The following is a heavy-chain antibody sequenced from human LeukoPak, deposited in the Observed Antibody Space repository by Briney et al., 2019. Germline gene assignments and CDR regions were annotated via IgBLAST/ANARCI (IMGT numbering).Heavy chain of an antibody. CDR1: GGSISSYY. D-gene: IGHD3-22*01. Sequence: NPSETLSLTCTVSGGSISSYYWSWIRQPPGKGLEWIGYIYHSGSTYYNPSLKSRVTISVDRSKNQFSLKLSSVTAADTAVYYCARAHYDSSGYYYRGPFDYWGQGTLVTVSS. CDR2: IYHSGST. CDR3: ARAHYDSSGYYYRGPFDY. J-gene: IGHJ4*02. V-gene: IGHV4-59*12.